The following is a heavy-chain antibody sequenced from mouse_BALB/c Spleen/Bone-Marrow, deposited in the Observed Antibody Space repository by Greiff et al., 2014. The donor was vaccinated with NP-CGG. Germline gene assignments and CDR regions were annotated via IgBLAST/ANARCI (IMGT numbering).Heavy chain of an antibody. CDR3: TKISDWYFDV. V-gene: IGHV1-5*01. CDR2: IHPGNSDI. J-gene: IGHJ1*01. Sequence: VQLQQSGTVLARPGASVKMSCKASGYSFTSYWMHWIKQRPGQGLEWIGAIHPGNSDISYNQKFKGKAKLTAATSASTAYMEFSRLTSEDSAVYYCTKISDWYFDVWGAGTTVTVSS. CDR1: GYSFTSYW.